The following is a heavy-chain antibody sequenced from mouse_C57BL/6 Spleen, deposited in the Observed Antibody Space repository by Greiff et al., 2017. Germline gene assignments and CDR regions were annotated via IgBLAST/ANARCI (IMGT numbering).Heavy chain of an antibody. CDR3: VRQGRGYVCAMDY. Sequence: EVKVVESGGGLVQPKGSLKLSCAASGFSFNTYAMNWVRQAPGKGLEWVARIRSKSNNYATYYADSVKDRFTIARDDSESMLYLQMNNLTPDDTAMYYCVRQGRGYVCAMDYWGQGTSVTVSS. D-gene: IGHD2-2*01. J-gene: IGHJ4*01. CDR2: IRSKSNNYAT. CDR1: GFSFNTYA. V-gene: IGHV10-1*01.